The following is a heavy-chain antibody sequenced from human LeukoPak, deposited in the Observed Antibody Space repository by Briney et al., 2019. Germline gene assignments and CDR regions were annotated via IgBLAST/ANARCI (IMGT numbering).Heavy chain of an antibody. CDR1: GYTFTSYD. CDR2: MNPNSGNT. Sequence: ASVKVSCKASGYTFTSYDTNWVRQATGQGLEWMGWMNPNSGNTGYAQKFQGRVTMTRNTSISTAYMELSSLRSEDTAVYYCARGRPTNLNGIYWGQGTLVTVSS. CDR3: ARGRPTNLNGIY. D-gene: IGHD1-1*01. V-gene: IGHV1-8*01. J-gene: IGHJ4*02.